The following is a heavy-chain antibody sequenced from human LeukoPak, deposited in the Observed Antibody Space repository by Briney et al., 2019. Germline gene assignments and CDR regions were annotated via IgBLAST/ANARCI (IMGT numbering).Heavy chain of an antibody. CDR2: IYYSGST. CDR3: AGTTTVTRSMDV. J-gene: IGHJ6*02. V-gene: IGHV4-59*08. Sequence: SETLSLTCTVSGGSISRYYWSWIRQPPGKGLEWIGYIYYSGSTYYNPSLKSRVTISVDTSKNQFSLKLSSVTAADTAVYYCAGTTTVTRSMDVWGQGTTVTVSS. CDR1: GGSISRYY. D-gene: IGHD4-11*01.